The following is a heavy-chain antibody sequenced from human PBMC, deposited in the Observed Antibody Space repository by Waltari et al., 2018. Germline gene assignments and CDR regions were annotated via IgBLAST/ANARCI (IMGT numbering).Heavy chain of an antibody. CDR2: ISSGSSYI. D-gene: IGHD6-13*01. CDR1: GXSFRSYX. CDR3: ARDHIEAXXAWEFDC. V-gene: IGHV3-21*01. J-gene: IGHJ4*02. Sequence: EVQLVESXGGLVKPGGSLRLSCXASGXSFRSYXMNWVRQAPGKGLEWVSFISSGSSYIYXADSAKGRXTISXDNXKNSLXLXMNSLRAXXXAVYXCARDHIEAXXAWEFDCXGQGTLVTVXS.